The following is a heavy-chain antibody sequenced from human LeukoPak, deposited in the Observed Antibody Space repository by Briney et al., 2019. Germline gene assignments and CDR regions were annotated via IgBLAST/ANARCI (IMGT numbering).Heavy chain of an antibody. CDR2: ISYDGSNK. V-gene: IGHV3-30-3*01. D-gene: IGHD6-19*01. CDR1: GFTFSSYA. Sequence: GGSLRLSCAASGFTFSSYAMHWVRQAPGKGLEWVAVISYDGSNKYYADSVKGRFTISRDNSKNTLYLQMNSLRAEDTAVYYCAKDDESGSSGWYYFDYWGQGTLVTVSS. CDR3: AKDDESGSSGWYYFDY. J-gene: IGHJ4*02.